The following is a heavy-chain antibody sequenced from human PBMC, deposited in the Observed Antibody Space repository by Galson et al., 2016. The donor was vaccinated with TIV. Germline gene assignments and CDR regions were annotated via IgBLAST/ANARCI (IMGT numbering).Heavy chain of an antibody. V-gene: IGHV5-51*01. CDR2: IYPGDSDT. CDR3: TRQSTRSFDF. CDR1: GYNFDTYW. Sequence: QSGAEVKKPGESLKISCKSSGYNFDTYWIVWVRQMPGKGLEWIGTIYPGDSDTRYSPSFPGQLTMSADKSINTAYLPWSSLKASDSAVYYCTRQSTRSFDFWGPGTLVSVSS. J-gene: IGHJ4*02. D-gene: IGHD5/OR15-5a*01.